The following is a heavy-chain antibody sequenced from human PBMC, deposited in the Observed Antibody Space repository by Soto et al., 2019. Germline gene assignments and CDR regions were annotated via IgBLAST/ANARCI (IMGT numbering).Heavy chain of an antibody. J-gene: IGHJ2*01. Sequence: QAQLVESGGGVVQPGRSLTLSCAASGFTFSSFAIHWVRQAPGKGLEWVAAISYDGTTKFYADSVKGRSTISRDNSKNTLYLQMNSLRGEDTAVYYCARDPCGDCFDWYVDLWGHGTLVTVSS. CDR3: ARDPCGDCFDWYVDL. CDR2: ISYDGTTK. D-gene: IGHD2-21*02. CDR1: GFTFSSFA. V-gene: IGHV3-30-3*01.